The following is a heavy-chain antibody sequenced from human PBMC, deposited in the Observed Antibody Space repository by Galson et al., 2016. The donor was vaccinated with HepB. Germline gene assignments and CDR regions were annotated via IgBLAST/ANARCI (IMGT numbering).Heavy chain of an antibody. D-gene: IGHD1-26*01. CDR1: GFTFTAYW. Sequence: SLRLSCAASGFTFTAYWMTWVRQAPGKGLEWVANINYDGSGIYYVDSAKGRFTISRDNAQNSVFLQMNSLRVEDTAMYFCMSGYTSGIWGQGTLVTVSS. J-gene: IGHJ4*02. CDR2: INYDGSGI. CDR3: MSGYTSGI. V-gene: IGHV3-7*01.